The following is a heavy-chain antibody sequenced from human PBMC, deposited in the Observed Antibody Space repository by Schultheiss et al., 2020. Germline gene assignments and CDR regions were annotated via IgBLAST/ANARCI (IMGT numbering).Heavy chain of an antibody. CDR1: GGSISSSNW. Sequence: SETLSLTCAVSGGSISSSNWWSWVRQPPGKGLEWIGEIYHSGSTYYNPSLKSRVTISVDRSKTQFSLKLSSVTAADTAVYYCARVRLGGCYCFDYWGQGTLVNVSS. V-gene: IGHV4-4*02. CDR2: IYHSGST. J-gene: IGHJ4*02. CDR3: ARVRLGGCYCFDY. D-gene: IGHD2-2*01.